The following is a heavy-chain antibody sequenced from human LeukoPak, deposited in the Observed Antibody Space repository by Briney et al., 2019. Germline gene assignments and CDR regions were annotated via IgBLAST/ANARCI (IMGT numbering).Heavy chain of an antibody. CDR1: GFTFSTYE. Sequence: GGSLRLSCAASGFTFSTYEVNWVRQAPGKGLEGISYISSRCSTKYYEDYVKGRFTLSRDEAKTSLYLQMNSLRAEDTAVYYCAREIYGNYWGQGTLVTVSS. CDR3: AREIYGNY. CDR2: ISSRCSTK. V-gene: IGHV3-48*03. D-gene: IGHD2-2*02. J-gene: IGHJ4*02.